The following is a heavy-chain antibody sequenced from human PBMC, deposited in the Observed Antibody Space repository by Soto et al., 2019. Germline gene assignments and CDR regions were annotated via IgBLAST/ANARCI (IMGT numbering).Heavy chain of an antibody. CDR1: GFTVSSNY. V-gene: IGHV3-53*02. CDR3: ARTGSSSWYFLFDY. D-gene: IGHD6-13*01. CDR2: IYSGGST. J-gene: IGHJ4*02. Sequence: EVQLVETGGGLIQPGGSLRLSCAASGFTVSSNYMSWVRQAPGKGLEWVSVIYSGGSTYYADSVKGRFTISRDNSKNTLYLQMNSLRAEYTAVYYCARTGSSSWYFLFDYWGQGTLVNVSS.